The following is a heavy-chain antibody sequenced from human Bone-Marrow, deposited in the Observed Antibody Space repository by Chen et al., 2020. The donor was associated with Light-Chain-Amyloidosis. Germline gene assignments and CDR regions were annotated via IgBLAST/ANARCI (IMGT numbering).Heavy chain of an antibody. Sequence: EVHLVQSGAEVKKPGESLKISCKGSGYSFTSYWIGWVLQMPGKGLEWMGIIYPGDTETRYSPAFQGQVPISVDKSISTAYLQWSSLEASDPAMYYGGRPLLWGGGGAFDIWGQGTMVTVSS. J-gene: IGHJ3*02. V-gene: IGHV5-51*01. CDR1: GYSFTSYW. D-gene: IGHD3-10*01. CDR2: IYPGDTET. CDR3: GRPLLWGGGGAFDI.